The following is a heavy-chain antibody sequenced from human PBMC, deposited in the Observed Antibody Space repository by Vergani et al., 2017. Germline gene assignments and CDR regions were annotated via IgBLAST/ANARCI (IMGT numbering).Heavy chain of an antibody. D-gene: IGHD2-2*01. V-gene: IGHV4-39*01. CDR1: GGSISSSSYY. CDR2: IYYSGST. CDR3: ARLGYCSSTSCSRYMDV. J-gene: IGHJ6*03. Sequence: QLQLQESGPGLVKPSETLSLTCTVSGGSISSSSYYWGWIRQPPGKGLEWIGSIYYSGSTYYNPSLKSRVTISVDTSKNQFSLKLSSVTAADTAVYYCARLGYCSSTSCSRYMDVWGKGTTVTVSS.